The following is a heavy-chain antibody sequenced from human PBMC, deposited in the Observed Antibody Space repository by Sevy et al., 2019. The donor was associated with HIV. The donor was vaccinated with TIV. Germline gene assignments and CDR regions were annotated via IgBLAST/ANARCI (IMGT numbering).Heavy chain of an antibody. Sequence: ASVKVSCKASGYTFTDYYIHWVRQAPGQGLEWMGRINPNSGDSNSAQTFQGRVAMPRDTSTSTAYMEHSRLRSDDTAVYYCARDRHVIAATESYYFFYGMDVWGQGTTVTVSS. D-gene: IGHD6-13*01. CDR1: GYTFTDYY. J-gene: IGHJ6*02. CDR3: ARDRHVIAATESYYFFYGMDV. V-gene: IGHV1-2*06. CDR2: INPNSGDS.